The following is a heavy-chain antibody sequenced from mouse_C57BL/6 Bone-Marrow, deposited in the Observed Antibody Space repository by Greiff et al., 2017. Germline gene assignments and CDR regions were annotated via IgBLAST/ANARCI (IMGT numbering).Heavy chain of an antibody. CDR1: GYTFTDYE. CDR2: IDPETGGT. CDR3: TRRDYYGSREYFDY. J-gene: IGHJ2*01. D-gene: IGHD1-1*01. V-gene: IGHV1-15*01. Sequence: VQLQQSGAELVRPGASVTLSCKASGYTFTDYEMHWVKQTPVHGLEWIGAIDPETGGTAYNQKFKGKAILTADKSSSTAYMELRSLTSEDSAVYYCTRRDYYGSREYFDYWGQGTTLKVSS.